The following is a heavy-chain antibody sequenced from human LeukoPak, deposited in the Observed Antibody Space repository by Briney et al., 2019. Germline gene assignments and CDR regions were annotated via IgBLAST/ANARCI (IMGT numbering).Heavy chain of an antibody. CDR1: GFTFSSYG. CDR3: AKDDRDCSGGSCYLPQTPYYFDY. Sequence: GGSLRLSCAASGFTFSSYGMHWVRQAPGKGLEWVAFIRYDGSNKYYADSVKGRFTISRDNSKSTLYLQMNSLRAEDTAVYYCAKDDRDCSGGSCYLPQTPYYFDYWGQGTLVTVSS. D-gene: IGHD2-15*01. J-gene: IGHJ4*02. CDR2: IRYDGSNK. V-gene: IGHV3-30*02.